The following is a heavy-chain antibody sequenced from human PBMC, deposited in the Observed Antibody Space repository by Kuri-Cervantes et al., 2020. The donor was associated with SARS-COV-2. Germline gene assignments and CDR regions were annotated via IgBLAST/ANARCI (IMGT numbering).Heavy chain of an antibody. J-gene: IGHJ6*03. V-gene: IGHV4-59*08. CDR2: IYYSGST. D-gene: IGHD5-18*01. Sequence: GSLRLSCTVSGGSISSYYWSWIRQPPGKGLEWIGYIYYSGSTNYNPSLKSRVTISVDTSKNQFSLKLSSVTAADTAVYYCAKSRGYSYGYQTRYYYYMDVWGKGTTVTVSS. CDR3: AKSRGYSYGYQTRYYYYMDV. CDR1: GGSISSYY.